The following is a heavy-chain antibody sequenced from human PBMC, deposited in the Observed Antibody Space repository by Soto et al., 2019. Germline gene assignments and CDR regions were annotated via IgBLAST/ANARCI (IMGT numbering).Heavy chain of an antibody. D-gene: IGHD5-12*01. Sequence: SETLSLTCTVSGGSINTFYWSWVRQPAGKGLEWIGRIFSSGSTSFNPSLESRVAMSVDTSKNHFSLNLSSVTAADMAVYYCAREGSYSAYNFAHGIQLWSFDFWGQGALVTVPQ. J-gene: IGHJ4*02. CDR2: IFSSGST. CDR1: GGSINTFY. V-gene: IGHV4-4*07. CDR3: AREGSYSAYNFAHGIQLWSFDF.